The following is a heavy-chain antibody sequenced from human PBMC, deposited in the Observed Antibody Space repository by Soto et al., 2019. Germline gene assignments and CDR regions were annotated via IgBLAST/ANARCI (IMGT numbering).Heavy chain of an antibody. Sequence: QVQLVQSGAEVKKPGSSVKVSCKASGGTFSSYAISWVRQAPGQGLEWMGGIIPISGTAHYAQKFQGRATITADESTSTAYMGLSSLRSEDTAVYYCARASRYCSGGSCYFLPGIDYWGQGTLVTVSS. CDR1: GGTFSSYA. V-gene: IGHV1-69*12. D-gene: IGHD2-15*01. CDR2: IIPISGTA. CDR3: ARASRYCSGGSCYFLPGIDY. J-gene: IGHJ4*02.